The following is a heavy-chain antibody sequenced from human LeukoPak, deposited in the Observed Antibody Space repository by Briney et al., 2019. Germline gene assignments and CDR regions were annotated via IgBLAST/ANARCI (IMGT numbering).Heavy chain of an antibody. CDR3: ARGENSGSYMVY. CDR2: IKQDGSKK. V-gene: IGHV3-7*01. D-gene: IGHD1-26*01. CDR1: GFPFSSYW. Sequence: PGGSLRLSCVASGFPFSSYWMTWVRQAPGKGLEWVANIKQDGSKKSYVDSVKGRFTISRDNAKNSLYLQMNSLRAEDTAVYYCARGENSGSYMVYWGQGILVTVSS. J-gene: IGHJ4*02.